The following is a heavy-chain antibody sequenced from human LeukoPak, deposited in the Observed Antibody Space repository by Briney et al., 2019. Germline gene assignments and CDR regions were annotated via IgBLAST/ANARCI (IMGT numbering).Heavy chain of an antibody. J-gene: IGHJ5*02. V-gene: IGHV3-30-3*01. D-gene: IGHD4-17*01. CDR1: GFTFSSYA. Sequence: PGRSLRLSCAASGFTFSSYAMHWVRQAPGKGLEWVAVISYDGSNKYYADSVKGRFTISRDNSKNTLYLQMNSLRAEDTAVYYCASYTGGTVTTYGWFDPWGQGTLATVSS. CDR3: ASYTGGTVTTYGWFDP. CDR2: ISYDGSNK.